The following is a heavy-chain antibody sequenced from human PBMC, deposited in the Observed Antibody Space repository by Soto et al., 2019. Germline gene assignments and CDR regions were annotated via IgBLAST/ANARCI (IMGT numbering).Heavy chain of an antibody. CDR2: IYPGDSDT. D-gene: IGHD3-22*01. Sequence: GESLKISCKGSGYSFTSYWIGWVRQMPGKVLEWMGIIYPGDSDTRYSPSFQGQVTISADKSISTAYLQWSSLKASDTAMYYCARVHDYYDSSGYYGYFDYWGQGXLVTVYS. J-gene: IGHJ4*02. CDR3: ARVHDYYDSSGYYGYFDY. V-gene: IGHV5-51*01. CDR1: GYSFTSYW.